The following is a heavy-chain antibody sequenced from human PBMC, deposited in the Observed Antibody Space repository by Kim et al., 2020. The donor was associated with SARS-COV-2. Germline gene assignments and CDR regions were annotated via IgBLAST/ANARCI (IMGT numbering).Heavy chain of an antibody. CDR3: ARDGTTRNGGYYFDF. J-gene: IGHJ4*02. Sequence: ASVKVSCKASGYTFTSYTLHWVRQAPGQGLEWMGWINVGYGNTRYLQKFKGRVTITRDTSASTAYMELSSLRSEDTAVYYCARDGTTRNGGYYFDFWGQG. CDR2: INVGYGNT. D-gene: IGHD1-1*01. CDR1: GYTFTSYT. V-gene: IGHV1-3*01.